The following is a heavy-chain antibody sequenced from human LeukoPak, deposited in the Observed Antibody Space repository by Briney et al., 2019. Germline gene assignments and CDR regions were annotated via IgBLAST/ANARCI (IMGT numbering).Heavy chain of an antibody. Sequence: PSETLSLTCTVSGGSIRSGSYYWSWIRQPAGKGREWIGRIYTTGSTNYNPSLESRVTISVDTSKNQFSLNLNSVTAAYTAMYYCAREGRDTAVFDYWGQGALVTVSS. D-gene: IGHD5-18*01. V-gene: IGHV4-61*02. CDR1: GGSIRSGSYY. CDR3: AREGRDTAVFDY. J-gene: IGHJ4*02. CDR2: IYTTGST.